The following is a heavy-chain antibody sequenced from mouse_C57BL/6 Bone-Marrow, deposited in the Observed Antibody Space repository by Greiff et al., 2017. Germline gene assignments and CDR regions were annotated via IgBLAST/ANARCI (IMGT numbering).Heavy chain of an antibody. CDR2: ITPYNGGT. J-gene: IGHJ2*01. CDR1: GYTFTDYY. Sequence: EVKVVESGPVLVKPGASVKMSCKASGYTFTDYYMNWVKQSHGKSLEWIGVITPYNGGTSYNPKFKGKATLTVDKSSRSAYLELNRLTSENAAVYYCASSSPYYFDYWGQGTTLTVSS. CDR3: ASSSPYYFDY. V-gene: IGHV1-19*01. D-gene: IGHD1-1*01.